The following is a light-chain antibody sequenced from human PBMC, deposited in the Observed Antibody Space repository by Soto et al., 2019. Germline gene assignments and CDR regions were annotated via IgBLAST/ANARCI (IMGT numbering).Light chain of an antibody. CDR2: SNN. J-gene: IGLJ3*02. CDR1: SSNIGSNT. CDR3: AAWDDSLNGGV. V-gene: IGLV1-44*01. Sequence: QAVVTQPPSASGTPGQRVTISCSGSSSNIGSNTVNWYQQLPGTAPKLLIHSNNQRPSGVPDRFSGSKSGTSASLAISGLQSEDEADYYCAAWDDSLNGGVFGGGTQLTVL.